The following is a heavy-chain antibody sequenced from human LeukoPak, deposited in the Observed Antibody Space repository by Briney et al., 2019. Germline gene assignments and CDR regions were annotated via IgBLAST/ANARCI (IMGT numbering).Heavy chain of an antibody. Sequence: SETLSLTCTVSGGSISSSSYYWGWIRQPPGKGLVWIGSIYYSGSTYYNPSLKSRVTISVDTSKNQFSLKLSSVTAADTAVYYCASSEEQWLEKYFDYWGQGTLVTVSS. D-gene: IGHD6-19*01. J-gene: IGHJ4*02. CDR3: ASSEEQWLEKYFDY. V-gene: IGHV4-39*01. CDR1: GGSISSSSYY. CDR2: IYYSGST.